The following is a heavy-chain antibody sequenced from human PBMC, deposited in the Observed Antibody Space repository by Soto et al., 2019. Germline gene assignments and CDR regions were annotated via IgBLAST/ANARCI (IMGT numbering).Heavy chain of an antibody. CDR1: GGSINSYY. J-gene: IGHJ4*02. D-gene: IGHD2-21*02. CDR2: THHSGST. Sequence: PSETLSLTCTVSGGSINSYYWGWIRQPPGKGLEWIGETHHSGSTAYNPSLKSRVTISVDTSRNQFSLKLNSVTAADTAVYYCARTTAAIHLNYWSQGTLVTVSS. CDR3: ARTTAAIHLNY. V-gene: IGHV4-34*01.